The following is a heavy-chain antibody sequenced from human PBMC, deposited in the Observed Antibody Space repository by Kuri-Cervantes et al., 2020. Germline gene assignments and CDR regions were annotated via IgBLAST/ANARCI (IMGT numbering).Heavy chain of an antibody. V-gene: IGHV1-69*13. CDR2: IIPIFGTA. J-gene: IGHJ4*02. CDR1: GGTFSSYA. Sequence: SVKVSCKASGGTFSSYAISWVRQAPGQGLEWMGGIIPIFGTANYAQKFQGRVTITADESTSTAYMELSSLRSEDTAVYYCARRDYSITTGDYWGQGTLVTVSS. D-gene: IGHD3-22*01. CDR3: ARRDYSITTGDY.